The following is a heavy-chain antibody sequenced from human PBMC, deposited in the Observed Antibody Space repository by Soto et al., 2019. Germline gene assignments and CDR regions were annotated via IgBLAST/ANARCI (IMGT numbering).Heavy chain of an antibody. V-gene: IGHV1-18*01. Sequence: QVQLVQSGAEVKKPGASVKVSCKASGYTFTSYGISWVRQAPGQGLEWMGWISAYNGNTNYAQKLQGRVTMTTDTSTSTAYMEMRSMRSDDTAVYYCARVITGYYASSGPPKFGMDVWGQGTTVTVSS. CDR3: ARVITGYYASSGPPKFGMDV. J-gene: IGHJ6*02. D-gene: IGHD3-22*01. CDR1: GYTFTSYG. CDR2: ISAYNGNT.